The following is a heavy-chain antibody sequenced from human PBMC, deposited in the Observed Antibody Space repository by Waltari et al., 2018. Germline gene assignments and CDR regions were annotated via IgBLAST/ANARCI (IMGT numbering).Heavy chain of an antibody. CDR2: TWSDGSVE. CDR1: GFSLSNYG. J-gene: IGHJ4*02. CDR3: AKDAFGNTYLDY. V-gene: IGHV3-33*03. Sequence: QVQLVESGGGVVQPGKSLRLSCVASGFSLSNYGMHWVRQTPGRGVEWVGLTWSDGSVEYYADSVRGRFTVSRDNSKNILYLDMGSLRVDDTATYYCAKDAFGNTYLDYWGQGTLVTVSS. D-gene: IGHD3-10*01.